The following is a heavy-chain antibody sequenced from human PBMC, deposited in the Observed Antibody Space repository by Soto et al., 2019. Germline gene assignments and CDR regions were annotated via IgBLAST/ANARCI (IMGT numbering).Heavy chain of an antibody. CDR3: ARQPAHVYEASPKWFDP. CDR1: GFTFSSYE. V-gene: IGHV3-48*03. CDR2: ISTSGRTI. J-gene: IGHJ5*02. Sequence: EVLLVESGGGLVQRGGSLRLSCTASGFTFSSYEMNWVRQAPGKGLEWISYISTSGRTIFDAGSVKGRFTISRDNTRNTLFLQMDSLRPEDTAVYYCARQPAHVYEASPKWFDPWGQGTLVIVSS. D-gene: IGHD3-16*01.